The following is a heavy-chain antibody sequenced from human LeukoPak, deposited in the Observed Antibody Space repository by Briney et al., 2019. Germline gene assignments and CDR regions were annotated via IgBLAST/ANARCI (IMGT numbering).Heavy chain of an antibody. V-gene: IGHV3-66*01. CDR2: IYSGGST. CDR1: GFTVSSNY. CDR3: ARDSPYYYDSSGYSSDY. D-gene: IGHD3-22*01. Sequence: PGGSLRLSCAASGFTVSSNYMSWVRQAPGKGLEWVSVIYSGGSTYYADSVKRRFTISRDNSKHTLYLQMNSLRAEDTAVYYCARDSPYYYDSSGYSSDYWGQGTLVTVSS. J-gene: IGHJ4*02.